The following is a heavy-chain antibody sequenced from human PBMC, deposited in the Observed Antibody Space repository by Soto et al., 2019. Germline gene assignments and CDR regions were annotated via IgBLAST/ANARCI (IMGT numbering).Heavy chain of an antibody. Sequence: SETLSLTCAVYGGSFTGYHWRWIRQPPGKGLEWIGEIHHSGSTYYNASLKSRVTMSVDTSKHQFSLKLSSVTAADTAVYYCSRGRVRDDFWSGYYDDFWGQGALVTVSS. D-gene: IGHD3-3*01. CDR2: IHHSGST. CDR1: GGSFTGYH. J-gene: IGHJ4*02. V-gene: IGHV4-34*01. CDR3: SRGRVRDDFWSGYYDDF.